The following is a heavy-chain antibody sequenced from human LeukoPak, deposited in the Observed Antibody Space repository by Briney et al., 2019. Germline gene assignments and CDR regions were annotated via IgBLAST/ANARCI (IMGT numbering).Heavy chain of an antibody. CDR2: IYPGDSDT. CDR1: GYSFTSYW. D-gene: IGHD1-1*01. Sequence: GESLKISCKGSGYSFTSYWIGWVRQMPGKGLEWMGIIYPGDSDTRYSPSFQGQVTISADKSISTAYLQWSSLKASDTAMYYCARQNGIWNRYYYYYMDVWGKGTTVTVSS. J-gene: IGHJ6*03. CDR3: ARQNGIWNRYYYYYMDV. V-gene: IGHV5-51*01.